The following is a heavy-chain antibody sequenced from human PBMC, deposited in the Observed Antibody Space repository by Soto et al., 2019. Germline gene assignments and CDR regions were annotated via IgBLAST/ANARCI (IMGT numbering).Heavy chain of an antibody. J-gene: IGHJ3*02. Sequence: SETLSLTCTVSGGSVSSGSYYWSWIRQPPGKGLEWIGYIYYSGSTNYNPSLKSRVTISVDTSKNQFSLKLSSVTAADTAVYYCARDLSTMIVARSAFDIWGQGTMVT. V-gene: IGHV4-61*01. CDR1: GGSVSSGSYY. CDR3: ARDLSTMIVARSAFDI. CDR2: IYYSGST. D-gene: IGHD3-22*01.